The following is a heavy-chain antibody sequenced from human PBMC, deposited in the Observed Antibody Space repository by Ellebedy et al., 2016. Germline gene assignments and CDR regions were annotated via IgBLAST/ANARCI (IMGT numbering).Heavy chain of an antibody. CDR1: GFTFSDYA. CDR2: ISDSGTRT. J-gene: IGHJ4*02. V-gene: IGHV3-23*01. CDR3: ARDLRGVSY. Sequence: GGSLRLSXAASGFTFSDYAMSWVRQVPGKGLEWVSGISDSGTRTYYIDSVKGRFTVSRDNSKNTLYLQVNSLRAEDTAIYYCARDLRGVSYWGQGTLVTVSS. D-gene: IGHD3-10*01.